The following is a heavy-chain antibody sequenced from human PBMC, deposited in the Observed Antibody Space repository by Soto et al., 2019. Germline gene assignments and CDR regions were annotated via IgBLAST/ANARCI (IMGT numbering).Heavy chain of an antibody. J-gene: IGHJ4*02. CDR2: INPSGGST. Sequence: QVQLVQSGAEVKKPGASVKVSCKASGYTFSNFYIHWVRQAPGPGLDWLGIINPSGGSTSYAQTFQGRVTMTRDTSTSTVYMELSSLRSEDTAVHYCARADYYGRSGYHLDYWGQGTLVTVSS. D-gene: IGHD3-22*01. CDR1: GYTFSNFY. V-gene: IGHV1-46*01. CDR3: ARADYYGRSGYHLDY.